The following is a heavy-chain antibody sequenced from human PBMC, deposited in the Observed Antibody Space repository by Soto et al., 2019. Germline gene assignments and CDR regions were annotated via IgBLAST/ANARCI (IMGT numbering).Heavy chain of an antibody. CDR2: TIPIFGTP. Sequence: QVQLVQSGAEVKKPGSSVKVSCKASGGTLSIYCSSWVRQAPGQGSEWMGGTIPIFGTPNYAQKFQGRVTITADKSTSTADMELSSLRSEDTAVYYCASPYTSSFAFDIWGQGTVVTVSS. J-gene: IGHJ3*02. V-gene: IGHV1-69*06. CDR3: ASPYTSSFAFDI. CDR1: GGTLSIYC. D-gene: IGHD6-6*01.